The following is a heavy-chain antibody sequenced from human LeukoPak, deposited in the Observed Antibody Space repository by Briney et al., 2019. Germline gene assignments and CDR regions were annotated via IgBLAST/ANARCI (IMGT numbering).Heavy chain of an antibody. D-gene: IGHD3-9*01. V-gene: IGHV1-2*02. CDR1: GGTFSSYA. J-gene: IGHJ4*02. Sequence: ASVKVSCKASGGTFSSYAISWVRQAPGQGLEWMGWINPNSGGTNYAQKFQGRVTMTRDTSISTAYMGLSRLRSDDTAVYYCARAHLTGYYPVDYWGQGTLVTVSS. CDR3: ARAHLTGYYPVDY. CDR2: INPNSGGT.